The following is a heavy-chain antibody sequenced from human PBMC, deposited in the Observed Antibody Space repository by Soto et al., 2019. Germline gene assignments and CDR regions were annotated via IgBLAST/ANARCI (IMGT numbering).Heavy chain of an antibody. CDR1: GFTFSSYW. V-gene: IGHV3-7*01. J-gene: IGHJ4*02. CDR2: IKQDGSEK. Sequence: GGSLRLSCAASGFTFSSYWMSWVRQAPGKGLEWVANIKQDGSEKYYVDSVKGRFTISRDNAKNSLYLQMNSLRAEDTAVYYCARASYVSGWPLFGYWGQGTLVTVSS. CDR3: ARASYVSGWPLFGY. D-gene: IGHD6-19*01.